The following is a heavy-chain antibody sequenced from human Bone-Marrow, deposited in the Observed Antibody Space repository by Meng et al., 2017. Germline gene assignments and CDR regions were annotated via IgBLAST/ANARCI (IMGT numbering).Heavy chain of an antibody. J-gene: IGHJ4*02. CDR1: GGSVSGGDYS. CDR2: IYNIGTT. D-gene: IGHD1-26*01. CDR3: ARWERRLYHYFDY. V-gene: IGHV4-61*08. Sequence: SETLSLTCSVSGGSVSGGDYSWCWIRQPPGKGLEWIGYIYNIGTTDYNPSLKSRVTISLDTSKSQFSLTLSSVTAADTAVYYCARWERRLYHYFDYWGQGTLVTVSS.